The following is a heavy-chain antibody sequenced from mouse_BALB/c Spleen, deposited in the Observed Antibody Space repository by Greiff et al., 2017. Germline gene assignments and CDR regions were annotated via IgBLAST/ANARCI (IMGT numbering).Heavy chain of an antibody. D-gene: IGHD2-3*01. CDR3: ARGDGYYFDY. V-gene: IGHV5-6-5*01. J-gene: IGHJ2*01. Sequence: EGQLVESGGGLVKPGGSLKLSCAASGFTFSSYAMSWVRQTPEKRLEWVASISSGGSTYYPDSVKGRFTISRDNARNILYLQMSSLRSEDTAMYYCARGDGYYFDYWGQGTTLTVSS. CDR1: GFTFSSYA. CDR2: ISSGGST.